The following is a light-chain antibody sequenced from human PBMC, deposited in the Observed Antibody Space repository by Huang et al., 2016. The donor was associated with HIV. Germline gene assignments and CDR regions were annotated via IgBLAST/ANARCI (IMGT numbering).Light chain of an antibody. CDR1: QSVSSSN. J-gene: IGKJ3*01. Sequence: EIVLTQSPGTLSLSPGERATLSCRASQSVSSSNLAWYQQNPGQAPRLLRNVASSRATGIPDRFSGSGSGTDYTLTISRLEPEDFAVYYCQHYGSSPPFTFGPGTKVDIK. V-gene: IGKV3-20*01. CDR3: QHYGSSPPFT. CDR2: VAS.